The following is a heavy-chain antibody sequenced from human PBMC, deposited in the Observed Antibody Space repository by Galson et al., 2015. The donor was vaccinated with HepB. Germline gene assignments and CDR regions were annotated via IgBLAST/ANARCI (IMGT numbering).Heavy chain of an antibody. Sequence: SLRLSCAASGFTFSSYGMHWVRQVPGKGLEWVAVISYDGSNKYYADSVKGRFTISRDNSKNTLYLQMNSLRAEDTAVYYCAKGVWSMDPTRSSWGQGTLVTVSS. CDR2: ISYDGSNK. V-gene: IGHV3-30*18. CDR1: GFTFSSYG. J-gene: IGHJ5*02. CDR3: AKGVWSMDPTRSS. D-gene: IGHD2-8*01.